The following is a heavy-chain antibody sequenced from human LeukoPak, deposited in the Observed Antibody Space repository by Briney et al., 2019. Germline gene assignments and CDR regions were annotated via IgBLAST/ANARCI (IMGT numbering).Heavy chain of an antibody. V-gene: IGHV4-61*02. CDR3: ARQWLGDAFDI. J-gene: IGHJ3*02. CDR1: GGSISSGSYC. CDR2: IYTSGST. Sequence: SETLSLTCTVSGGSISSGSYCWSWIRQPAGKGLEWIGRIYTSGSTNYNPSLKSRVTISVDTSKNQFSLKLSSVTAADTAVYYCARQWLGDAFDIWGQGTMVTVSS. D-gene: IGHD3-22*01.